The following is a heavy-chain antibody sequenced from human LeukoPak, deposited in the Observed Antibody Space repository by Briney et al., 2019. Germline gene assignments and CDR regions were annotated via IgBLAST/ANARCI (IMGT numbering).Heavy chain of an antibody. V-gene: IGHV4-39*01. CDR1: GGSISSSSYY. CDR2: IYYSGST. CDR3: ARHLFGYDDLYYFDY. J-gene: IGHJ4*02. D-gene: IGHD5-12*01. Sequence: SETLSLTCTVSGGSISSSSYYWGWIRQPPGKGLEWIGSIYYSGSTYYNPSLKSRVTISVDTSKNQFSLKLSSVTAADTAVYYCARHLFGYDDLYYFDYWGQGTLVTVSS.